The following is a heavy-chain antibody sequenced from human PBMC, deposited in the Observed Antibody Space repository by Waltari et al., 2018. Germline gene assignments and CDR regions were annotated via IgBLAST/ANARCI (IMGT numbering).Heavy chain of an antibody. CDR2: IHYSGST. V-gene: IGHV4-30-4*08. CDR1: GGSISSGDYY. CDR3: ARGKLGATGAFDI. Sequence: QVQLQESGPGLVKPSETLSLTCTVSGGSISSGDYYWSWIRQPPGKGLEWIGYIHYSGSTYYNPSLKSRVTISVDTSKNQFSLKLSSVTAADTAVYYCARGKLGATGAFDIWGQGTMVTVSS. J-gene: IGHJ3*02. D-gene: IGHD1-26*01.